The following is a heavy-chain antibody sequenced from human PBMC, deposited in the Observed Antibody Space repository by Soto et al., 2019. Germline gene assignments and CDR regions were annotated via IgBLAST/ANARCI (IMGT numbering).Heavy chain of an antibody. V-gene: IGHV3-30*18. CDR1: GFTFSSYG. D-gene: IGHD1-26*01. J-gene: IGHJ4*02. CDR3: AKVGGLSDGSYFYYFDY. Sequence: GGSLRLSCAASGFTFSSYGMHWVRQAPGKGLEWVAVISYDGSNKYYADSVKGRFTISRDNSKNTLYLQMNSLRAEDTAVYYCAKVGGLSDGSYFYYFDYWGQGTLVTVSS. CDR2: ISYDGSNK.